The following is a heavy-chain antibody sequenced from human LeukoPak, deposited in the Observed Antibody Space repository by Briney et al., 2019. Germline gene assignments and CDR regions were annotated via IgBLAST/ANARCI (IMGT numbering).Heavy chain of an antibody. CDR3: ARVRGSGWPPYYYYYMDV. Sequence: SETLSLTCAVYGGSFSGYYWSWIRQPPGKGLEWIGEINHSGSTNYNPSLKSRVTISVDTSKNQFSLKLSSVTAADTAVYYCARVRGSGWPPYYYYYMDVWGKGTTVAVSS. J-gene: IGHJ6*03. D-gene: IGHD6-19*01. CDR1: GGSFSGYY. CDR2: INHSGST. V-gene: IGHV4-34*01.